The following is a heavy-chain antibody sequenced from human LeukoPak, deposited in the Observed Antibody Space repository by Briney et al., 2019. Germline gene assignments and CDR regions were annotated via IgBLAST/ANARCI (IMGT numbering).Heavy chain of an antibody. Sequence: SETLSLTCAVYGGSFSGYYWSWIRQPPGKGLEWIGEINHSGSTNYNPSPKSRVTISADTSKNQFSLKLSSVTAADTAVYYCATYSGSYSVWGQGTLVTVSS. CDR2: INHSGST. CDR1: GGSFSGYY. CDR3: ATYSGSYSV. D-gene: IGHD1-26*01. V-gene: IGHV4-34*01. J-gene: IGHJ4*02.